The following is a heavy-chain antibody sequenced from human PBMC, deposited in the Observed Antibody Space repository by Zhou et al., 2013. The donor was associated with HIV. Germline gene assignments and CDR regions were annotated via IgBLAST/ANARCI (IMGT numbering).Heavy chain of an antibody. D-gene: IGHD3-9*01. Sequence: QVQLVQSGAEVKKPGSSVKVSCKASGGTFSSYGLSWVRQAPGQGPEWMGGIIPTFGRTDYAQKFQGRVTITTDESTSTAYMELNSLRSEDTAVYYCAIKQLVIVVFDPWAREPWSPSPQ. V-gene: IGHV1-69*05. CDR3: AIKQLVIVVFDP. CDR2: IIPTFGRT. J-gene: IGHJ5*02. CDR1: GGTFSSYG.